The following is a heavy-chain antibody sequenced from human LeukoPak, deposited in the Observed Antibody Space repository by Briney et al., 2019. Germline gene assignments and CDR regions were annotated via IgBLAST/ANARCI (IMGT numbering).Heavy chain of an antibody. CDR3: ASQLVGATQETYGMDV. CDR2: IYYSGST. V-gene: IGHV4-61*05. CDR1: GGSISSSSYY. D-gene: IGHD1-26*01. J-gene: IGHJ6*02. Sequence: PSETLSLTCTVSGGSISSSSYYWSWIRQPPGKGLEWIGYIYYSGSTNYNPSLKSRVTISVDTSKNQFPLELSSVTAADTAVYYCASQLVGATQETYGMDVWGQGTTVTVSS.